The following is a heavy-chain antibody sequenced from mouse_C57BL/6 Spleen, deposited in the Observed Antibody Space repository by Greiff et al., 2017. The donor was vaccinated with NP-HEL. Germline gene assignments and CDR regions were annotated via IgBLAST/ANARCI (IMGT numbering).Heavy chain of an antibody. CDR2: IGSGSSTI. J-gene: IGHJ4*01. CDR3: ASNNYYGSSGAMDY. V-gene: IGHV5-17*01. Sequence: EVHLVESGGGLVKPGGSLKLSCAASGFTFSDYGMHWVRQAPEKGLEWVAYIGSGSSTIYYADTVKGRFPNTRENAKNTLYLQMTSLRSEDTAMYYCASNNYYGSSGAMDYWGQGTSVTVSS. D-gene: IGHD1-1*01. CDR1: GFTFSDYG.